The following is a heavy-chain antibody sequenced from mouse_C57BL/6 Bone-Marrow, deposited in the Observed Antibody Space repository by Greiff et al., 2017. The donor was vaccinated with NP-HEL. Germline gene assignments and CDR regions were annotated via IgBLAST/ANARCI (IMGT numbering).Heavy chain of an antibody. CDR1: GFNIKDDY. CDR2: IDPENGDT. V-gene: IGHV14-4*01. CDR3: TTGGKASCDY. J-gene: IGHJ2*01. D-gene: IGHD2-1*01. Sequence: EVQLQQSGAELVRPGASVKLSCTASGFNIKDDYMHWVKQRPEQGLEWIGWIDPENGDTEYASKFQGKATITADTSSNTAYLQLSSLTSEDTAVYYCTTGGKASCDYWGQGTTLTVSS.